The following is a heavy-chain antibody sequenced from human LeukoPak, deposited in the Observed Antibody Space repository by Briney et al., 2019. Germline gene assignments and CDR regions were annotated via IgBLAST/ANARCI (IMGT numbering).Heavy chain of an antibody. V-gene: IGHV4-31*03. Sequence: NSSETLSLTCTVSGGSIRSGDYYWSWIRQHPGKGLEWTGCIYYSGSTFYNSSLKSRLSISVDTSKNQFSLKLSSVTAADTAMYYCAREQQFRDAFDVWGQGTMVTVSS. J-gene: IGHJ3*01. CDR3: AREQQFRDAFDV. D-gene: IGHD6-13*01. CDR1: GGSIRSGDYY. CDR2: IYYSGST.